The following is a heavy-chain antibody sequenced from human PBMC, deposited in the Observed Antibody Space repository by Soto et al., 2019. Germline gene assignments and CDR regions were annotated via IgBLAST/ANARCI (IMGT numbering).Heavy chain of an antibody. CDR2: IYYSGST. CDR3: ATAGSTGSNFDY. CDR1: GGSISSSSYY. J-gene: IGHJ4*02. V-gene: IGHV4-39*01. Sequence: SETLSLTCTVSGGSISSSSYYWGWIRQPPGKGLEWIGSIYYSGSTYYNPSLKSRVTISVDTSKNQFSLKLSSVTAADTAVYYCATAGSTGSNFDYWGQGTLVTVSS. D-gene: IGHD6-13*01.